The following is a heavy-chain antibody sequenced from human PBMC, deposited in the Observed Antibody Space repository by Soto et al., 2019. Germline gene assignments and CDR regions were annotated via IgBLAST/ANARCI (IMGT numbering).Heavy chain of an antibody. CDR3: ARDDYGDYFLIGAFDI. J-gene: IGHJ3*02. Sequence: GGSLRLSCAASGFTFSSYAMHWVRQAPGKGLEWVAVISYDGSNKYYADSVKGRFTISRDNSKNTLYLQMNSLRAEDTAVYYCARDDYGDYFLIGAFDIWGQGTMVTVSS. CDR1: GFTFSSYA. V-gene: IGHV3-30-3*01. D-gene: IGHD4-17*01. CDR2: ISYDGSNK.